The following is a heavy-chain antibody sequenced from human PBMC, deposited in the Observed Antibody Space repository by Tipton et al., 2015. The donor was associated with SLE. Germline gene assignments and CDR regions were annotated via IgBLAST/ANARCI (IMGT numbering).Heavy chain of an antibody. CDR2: IRFDGTGE. V-gene: IGHV3-33*01. D-gene: IGHD2-2*01. Sequence: SGFTFSSSGMHWVRQSPGTGLAWVAVIRFDGTGEYYAGSVKGRFTISRDNSKNMLYLEMNSLRDDDTAIYYCVREVASRNDAFDLWGPGTMVTVSS. CDR3: VREVASRNDAFDL. J-gene: IGHJ3*01. CDR1: GFTFSSSG.